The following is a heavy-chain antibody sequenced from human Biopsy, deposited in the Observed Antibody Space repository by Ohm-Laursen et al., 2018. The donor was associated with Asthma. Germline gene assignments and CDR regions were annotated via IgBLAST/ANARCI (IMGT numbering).Heavy chain of an antibody. Sequence: SLRLSCTASGLTFSNYAMTWVRQAPGKGLEWVANIKEDGSEKNYVDSVKGRFTISRDNGKNSLYLQMNSLRAEDTAVYYCARDVDLSSVYWGQGTLVTVSS. D-gene: IGHD2-15*01. CDR3: ARDVDLSSVY. CDR2: IKEDGSEK. V-gene: IGHV3-7*05. CDR1: GLTFSNYA. J-gene: IGHJ4*02.